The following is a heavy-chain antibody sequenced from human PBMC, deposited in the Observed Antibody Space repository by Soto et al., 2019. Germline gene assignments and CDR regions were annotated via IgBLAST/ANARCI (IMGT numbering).Heavy chain of an antibody. CDR1: GGSFSGYY. J-gene: IGHJ4*02. CDR3: ARDFPILDTAMEGD. D-gene: IGHD5-18*01. V-gene: IGHV4-34*01. CDR2: INNSGST. Sequence: QVQLQQWGAGLLKPSETLSLTCAVYGGSFSGYYWSWIRQPPGKGLEWIGEINNSGSTNYNPSLKSRVTISVDTSKNQFSLKLSSVTAADRSVYYGARDFPILDTAMEGDWGQGTLVTVSS.